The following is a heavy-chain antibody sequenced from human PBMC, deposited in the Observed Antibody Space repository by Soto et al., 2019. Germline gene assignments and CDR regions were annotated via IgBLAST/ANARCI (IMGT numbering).Heavy chain of an antibody. V-gene: IGHV1-69*06. CDR2: IIPIFGTA. J-gene: IGHJ6*02. CDR1: GGTFSSYA. D-gene: IGHD3-3*01. Sequence: ASVKVSCKASGGTFSSYAISWVRQAPGQGLEWMGGIIPIFGTANYAQKFQGRVTITADKSTSTAYMELNSLRAEDTAVYYCARDLVSPLWSGYYGGTNYGMDVWGQGTTVTVSS. CDR3: ARDLVSPLWSGYYGGTNYGMDV.